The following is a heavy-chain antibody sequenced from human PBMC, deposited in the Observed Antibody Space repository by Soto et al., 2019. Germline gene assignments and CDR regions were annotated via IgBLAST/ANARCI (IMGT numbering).Heavy chain of an antibody. CDR2: ITSSSGTI. J-gene: IGHJ4*02. CDR3: ARRGGAAGLVLDY. Sequence: EVQLVESGGGLVQPGGSLRLSCAASGFAFSSYSMNWVRQAPGKGLEWISYITSSSGTIYYADSVKGRFTVSRDNAKNSLSLQMNNLRDEDTGVYYCARRGGAAGLVLDYWGQGILVTVSS. D-gene: IGHD6-6*01. V-gene: IGHV3-48*02. CDR1: GFAFSSYS.